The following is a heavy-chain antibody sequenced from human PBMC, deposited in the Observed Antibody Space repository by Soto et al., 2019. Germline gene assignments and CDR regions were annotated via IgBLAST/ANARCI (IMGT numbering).Heavy chain of an antibody. V-gene: IGHV3-23*01. CDR2: ISGSGGST. CDR1: RFTFSSYA. Sequence: GGSLRLSCAASRFTFSSYAMSWVRQAPGKGLEWVSAISGSGGSTYYADSVKGRFTISRDNSKNTLYLQMNSLRAEDTAVYYCAKDRGALSYYDSSGFFDYWGQGTLVTVSS. CDR3: AKDRGALSYYDSSGFFDY. D-gene: IGHD3-22*01. J-gene: IGHJ4*02.